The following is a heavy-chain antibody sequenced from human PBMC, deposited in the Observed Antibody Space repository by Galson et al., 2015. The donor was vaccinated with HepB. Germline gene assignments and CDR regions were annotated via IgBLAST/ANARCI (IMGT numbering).Heavy chain of an antibody. V-gene: IGHV3-30-3*01. Sequence: SLRLSCAASGFTFSSYAMHWVRQAPGKGLEWVAVISYDGSNKYYADSVKGRFTISRDNSKNTLYLQMNSLRAEDTAVYYCARGGVGATRAGFWEYDAFDIWDQGTMVTVSS. CDR2: ISYDGSNK. CDR3: ARGGVGATRAGFWEYDAFDI. CDR1: GFTFSSYA. J-gene: IGHJ3*02. D-gene: IGHD1-26*01.